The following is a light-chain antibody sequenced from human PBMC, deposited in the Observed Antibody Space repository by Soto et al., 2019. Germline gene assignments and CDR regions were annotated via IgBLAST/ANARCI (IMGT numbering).Light chain of an antibody. V-gene: IGKV1-33*01. CDR3: LLSRYSALS. CDR1: QDISNY. CDR2: DAS. J-gene: IGKJ4*01. Sequence: SGSGGDRVTITCQASQDISNYLNWYQQKPGKAPKLLIYDASNLETGVPSRFSGSGSGTDFTFTISGLLPEGTAVSACLLSRYSALSSGGGTKVDIK.